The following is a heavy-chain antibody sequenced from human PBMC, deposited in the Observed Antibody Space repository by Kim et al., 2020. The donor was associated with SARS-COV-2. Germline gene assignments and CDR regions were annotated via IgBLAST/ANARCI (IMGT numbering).Heavy chain of an antibody. Sequence: GGSLRLSCAASVFSFSDYAMSWVRQAPGKGLEWVSTLSTSGGTTFYADSVTGRFTISRDNSKNTLYLQMNSLRAEDTAVYYCTKGRGGWGSYPYYFDYWGRGTLLSVSS. CDR1: VFSFSDYA. V-gene: IGHV3-23*01. CDR3: TKGRGGWGSYPYYFDY. D-gene: IGHD3-16*02. CDR2: LSTSGGTT. J-gene: IGHJ4*02.